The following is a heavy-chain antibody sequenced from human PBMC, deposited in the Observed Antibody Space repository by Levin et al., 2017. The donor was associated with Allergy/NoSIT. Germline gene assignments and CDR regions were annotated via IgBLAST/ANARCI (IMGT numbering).Heavy chain of an antibody. CDR3: ARDRWDSSGYYRDY. D-gene: IGHD3-22*01. CDR2: ISGSGGST. CDR1: GFSFSSYA. Sequence: PGGSLRLSCAVSGFSFSSYAMSWVRQAPGKGLEWVSAISGSGGSTYYADSVKGRFTISRDNSKNTLYLQMNRLRAEDTAVYYCARDRWDSSGYYRDYWGQGTLVTVSS. V-gene: IGHV3-23*01. J-gene: IGHJ4*02.